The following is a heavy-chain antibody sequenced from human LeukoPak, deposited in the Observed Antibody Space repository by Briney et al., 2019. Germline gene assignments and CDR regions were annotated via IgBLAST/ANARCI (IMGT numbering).Heavy chain of an antibody. D-gene: IGHD4-11*01. Sequence: ASVKVSCKASGYTFTSYGISWVRQAPGQGLEWMGWISAYNGNTNYAQKLQGRVTMTTDTSTSTADMELRSLRSDDTAVYYCARYATVTNFDYWGQGTLVTVSS. CDR1: GYTFTSYG. CDR2: ISAYNGNT. J-gene: IGHJ4*02. CDR3: ARYATVTNFDY. V-gene: IGHV1-18*01.